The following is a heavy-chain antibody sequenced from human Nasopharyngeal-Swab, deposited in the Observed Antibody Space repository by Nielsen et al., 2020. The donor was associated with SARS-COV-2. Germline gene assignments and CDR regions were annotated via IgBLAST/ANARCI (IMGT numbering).Heavy chain of an antibody. CDR3: AAAPSGDYGGY. CDR1: GFTFSSYD. D-gene: IGHD4-23*01. J-gene: IGHJ4*02. V-gene: IGHV3-33*08. Sequence: GESLKISCAASGFTFSSYDMHWVRQAPGKGLEWVAVIWYDGSNKYYADSVKGRFTISRDNSKNTVYLQMNSLRAEDTAVYYCAAAPSGDYGGYWGQGTLVTVSS. CDR2: IWYDGSNK.